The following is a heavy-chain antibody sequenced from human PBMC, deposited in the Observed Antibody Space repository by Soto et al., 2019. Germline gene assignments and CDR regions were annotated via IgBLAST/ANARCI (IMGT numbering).Heavy chain of an antibody. D-gene: IGHD3-10*01. V-gene: IGHV4-34*01. CDR2: INHSGST. J-gene: IGHJ6*02. CDR1: GGSFSGYY. CDR3: ARGWDYGSGSYYYYYGMDV. Sequence: PSETLSLTCAVYGGSFSGYYWSWIRQPPGKGLEWIGEINHSGSTNYNPSLKSRVTISVDTSKNQFSLKLSSVTAADTAVYYCARGWDYGSGSYYYYYGMDVWGQGTTVT.